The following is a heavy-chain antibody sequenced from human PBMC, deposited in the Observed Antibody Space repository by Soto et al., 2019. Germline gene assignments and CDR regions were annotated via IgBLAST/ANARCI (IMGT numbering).Heavy chain of an antibody. D-gene: IGHD5-18*01. CDR2: INAGNGNT. CDR3: ARDPGYSFGTT. V-gene: IGHV1-3*01. Sequence: ASVKVYCKAAGYTFTSYAMRWVRQAPGQRLEWMGWINAGNGNTKYSQKFQGRVTITRDTSASTAYMKLSSLRSEDTAVYYCARDPGYSFGTTWGQGTLVPVSP. J-gene: IGHJ5*02. CDR1: GYTFTSYA.